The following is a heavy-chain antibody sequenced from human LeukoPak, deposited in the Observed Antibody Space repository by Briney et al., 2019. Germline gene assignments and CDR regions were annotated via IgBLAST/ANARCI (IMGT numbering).Heavy chain of an antibody. CDR1: GSTFSSHA. CDR2: ISGSGGST. V-gene: IGHV3-23*01. J-gene: IGHJ4*02. Sequence: PGGSLRLSCAASGSTFSSHAMSWVRQAPGKGLEWVSAISGSGGSTYYADSVKGRFTISRDKSKNTLYLQMNSLRAEDTAVYYCAKGLAVAGHFDYWGQGTLVTVSS. CDR3: AKGLAVAGHFDY. D-gene: IGHD6-19*01.